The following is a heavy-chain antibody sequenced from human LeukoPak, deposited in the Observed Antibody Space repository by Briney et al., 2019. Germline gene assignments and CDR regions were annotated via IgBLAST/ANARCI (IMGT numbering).Heavy chain of an antibody. D-gene: IGHD1-26*01. CDR1: GFTVSSNF. J-gene: IGHJ3*02. CDR3: AVFIVGATDAFDI. Sequence: GGSLRLSCAASGFTVSSNFMTWVRQAPGKGLEWVSVIYSGGATYYADSVKGRFTFSRDNSKNALDLQMTSLRAEDTAMYYCAVFIVGATDAFDIWGQGTMVTVS. CDR2: IYSGGAT. V-gene: IGHV3-53*01.